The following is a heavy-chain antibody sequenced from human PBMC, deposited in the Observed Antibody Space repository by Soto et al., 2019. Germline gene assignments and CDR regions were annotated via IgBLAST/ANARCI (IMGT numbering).Heavy chain of an antibody. Sequence: EAHLVESGGGLVQPGRSRRLSCAASGFTFSSYAFNWVRQAPGKGLEWISYISVGSGSIFYADSVKGRFTISRDDARNSLYLQMNTLRDEDTAIYFCVRDDKWAFDIWGQGTTVIVSS. V-gene: IGHV3-48*02. D-gene: IGHD1-26*01. CDR3: VRDDKWAFDI. J-gene: IGHJ3*02. CDR1: GFTFSSYA. CDR2: ISVGSGSI.